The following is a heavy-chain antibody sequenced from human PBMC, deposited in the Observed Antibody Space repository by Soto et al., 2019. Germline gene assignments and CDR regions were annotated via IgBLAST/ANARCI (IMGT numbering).Heavy chain of an antibody. CDR3: AGDVWGLAPQGFDC. D-gene: IGHD3-16*01. J-gene: IGHJ4*02. CDR1: GYTFTSYG. Sequence: VKASSKAPGYTFTSYGISWARQDPGQGTERMGWISAYYGNTNYAMKLQGSVTMTTDTSTSTAYTELRSLRSDDTAVYYCAGDVWGLAPQGFDCWGQGTLVTVSS. CDR2: ISAYYGNT. V-gene: IGHV1-18*01.